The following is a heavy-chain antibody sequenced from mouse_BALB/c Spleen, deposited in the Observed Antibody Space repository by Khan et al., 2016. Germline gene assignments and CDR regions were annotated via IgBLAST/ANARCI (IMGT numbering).Heavy chain of an antibody. J-gene: IGHJ3*01. D-gene: IGHD1-1*01. CDR3: ILENYGAY. CDR1: GFTFSSYW. CDR2: IRLKSDNYAT. V-gene: IGHV6-6*02. Sequence: EVKLEESGGGLVQPGGSMKLSCVASGFTFSSYWMSWVRQSPEKGLEWVAEIRLKSDNYATHYAESVKGKFTISRDDSKSRLYLQMNSLRAEDTGIYYCILENYGAYWGQGTLVTVSA.